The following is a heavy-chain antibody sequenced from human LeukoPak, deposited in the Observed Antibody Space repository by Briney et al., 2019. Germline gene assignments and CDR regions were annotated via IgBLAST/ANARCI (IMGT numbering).Heavy chain of an antibody. CDR2: IYYSGST. CDR3: ARFWSANWFDP. D-gene: IGHD3-3*01. V-gene: IGHV4-59*01. CDR1: GGSISSYY. Sequence: SETLSLTCTDSGGSISSYYWSWIRQPPGKGLEWIGYIYYSGSTNYNPSLKSRVTISVDTSKNQFSLKLSSVTAADTAVYYCARFWSANWFDPWGQGTLVTVSS. J-gene: IGHJ5*02.